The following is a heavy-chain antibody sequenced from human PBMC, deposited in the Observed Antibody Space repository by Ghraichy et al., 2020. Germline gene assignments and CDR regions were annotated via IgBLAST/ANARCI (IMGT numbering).Heavy chain of an antibody. CDR3: ATWPGGQQLYRFDY. CDR2: ISGSGGST. Sequence: GGSLRLSCAASGFTFSSYAMSWVRQAPGKGLEWVSAISGSGGSTYYADSVKGRFTISRDNSKNTLYLQMNSLRAEDTAVYYCATWPGGQQLYRFDYWGQGTLVTVSS. CDR1: GFTFSSYA. J-gene: IGHJ4*02. V-gene: IGHV3-23*01. D-gene: IGHD6-13*01.